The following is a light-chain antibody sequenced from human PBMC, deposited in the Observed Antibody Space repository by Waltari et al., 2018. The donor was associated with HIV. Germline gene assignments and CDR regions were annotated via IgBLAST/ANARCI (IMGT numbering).Light chain of an antibody. Sequence: HSALTQPASVYGSPGQSSTIACTCPTSDFDTFDSVSWYQQSPGSAPKLIMFDVYFRPAGASQRFSGSKSGDTASLTISALRAEDEADYFCSSYSARGFVAFGGGTKVTVL. V-gene: IGLV2-14*03. CDR2: DVY. J-gene: IGLJ3*02. CDR1: TSDFDTFDS. CDR3: SSYSARGFVA.